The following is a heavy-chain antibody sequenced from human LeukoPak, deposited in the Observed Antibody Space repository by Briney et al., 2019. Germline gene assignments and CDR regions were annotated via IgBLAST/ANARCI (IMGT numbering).Heavy chain of an antibody. J-gene: IGHJ4*02. CDR2: INPNSGGT. CDR1: GYTFTGYY. D-gene: IGHD2-2*01. V-gene: IGHV1-2*02. CDR3: ARVGYCSSTSCYSEFDY. Sequence: ASVKVSCKASGYTFTGYYMHWVRQAPGQGLEWMGWINPNSGGTNYAQKFQGRVTVTRDTSISTAYMELSRLRSDDTAVYYCARVGYCSSTSCYSEFDYWGQGTLVTVSS.